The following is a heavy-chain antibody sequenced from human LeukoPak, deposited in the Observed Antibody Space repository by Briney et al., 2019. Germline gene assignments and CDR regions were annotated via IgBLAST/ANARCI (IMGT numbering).Heavy chain of an antibody. Sequence: PSETLSLTCTLSGGSISTYYWSWIRQPPGKGLEWIGYIYHSGSTNYNPSLKSRVTISVDTSKNQFSLKLSSVTAADTAVYYCASGGSGSYYKSWFDPWGQGTLVTVSS. D-gene: IGHD3-10*01. V-gene: IGHV4-59*12. CDR1: GGSISTYY. CDR2: IYHSGST. CDR3: ASGGSGSYYKSWFDP. J-gene: IGHJ5*02.